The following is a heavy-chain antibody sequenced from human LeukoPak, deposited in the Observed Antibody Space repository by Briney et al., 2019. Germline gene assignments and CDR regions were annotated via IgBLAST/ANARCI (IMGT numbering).Heavy chain of an antibody. CDR3: ARWTTTYLDY. CDR2: TDPIGGST. D-gene: IGHD4-11*01. CDR1: GYTFTNYY. Sequence: ASVKVPCKASGYTFTNYYIHWVRQAPGQGLEWMGITDPIGGSTNYAQKFQGRVTMTRDTSTSTVYMELSSLRSEDSAVYYCARWTTTYLDYWGQGTLVTVSS. V-gene: IGHV1-46*01. J-gene: IGHJ4*02.